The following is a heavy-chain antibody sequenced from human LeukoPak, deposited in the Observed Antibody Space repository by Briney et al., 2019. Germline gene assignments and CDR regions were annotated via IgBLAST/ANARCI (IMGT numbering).Heavy chain of an antibody. CDR1: DDSFSSHY. J-gene: IGHJ3*02. V-gene: IGHV4-59*11. D-gene: IGHD4-17*01. CDR3: ARDLVTVTKGFDI. Sequence: SETLSLTCAVSDDSFSSHYWTWIRQPPGKGREWIGYISYIGSTNYNPSLKSRVTISIDTSKNQFSLKLSSVTAADTAVYYCARDLVTVTKGFDIWGQGTMVSVSS. CDR2: ISYIGST.